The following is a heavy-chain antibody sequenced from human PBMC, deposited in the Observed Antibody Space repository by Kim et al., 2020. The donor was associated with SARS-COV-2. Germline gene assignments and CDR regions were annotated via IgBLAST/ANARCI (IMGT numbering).Heavy chain of an antibody. V-gene: IGHV1-69*13. Sequence: SVKVSCKASGGTFSSYAISWVRQAPGQGLEWMGGIIPIFGTANYAQKFQGRVTITADESTSTAYMELSSLRSEDTAVYYCARALIGDYGDYYEWGYWGQGTLVTVSS. CDR1: GGTFSSYA. CDR3: ARALIGDYGDYYEWGY. J-gene: IGHJ4*02. D-gene: IGHD4-17*01. CDR2: IIPIFGTA.